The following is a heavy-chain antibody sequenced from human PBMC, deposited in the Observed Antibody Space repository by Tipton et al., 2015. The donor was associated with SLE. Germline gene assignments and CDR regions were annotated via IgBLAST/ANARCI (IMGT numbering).Heavy chain of an antibody. CDR2: ISSSSSYI. V-gene: IGHV3-21*01. D-gene: IGHD7-27*01. CDR1: GFTFSSYS. Sequence: SLRLSCAASGFTFSSYSMNWVRQAPGKGLEWVSSISSSSSYIYYADSVKGRFTISRDNAKNSLYLQMNSLRAEDTAVYYYAREWANWGDAFDIWGQGTMVTVSS. CDR3: AREWANWGDAFDI. J-gene: IGHJ3*02.